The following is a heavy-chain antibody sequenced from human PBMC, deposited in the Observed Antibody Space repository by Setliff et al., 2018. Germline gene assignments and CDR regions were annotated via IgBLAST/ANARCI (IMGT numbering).Heavy chain of an antibody. CDR2: IYSSGNT. J-gene: IGHJ4*02. V-gene: IGHV3-53*01. D-gene: IGHD3-22*01. CDR3: ARRGYSHDSSDYNRRKVFDYFDF. CDR1: GFAVSGAY. Sequence: PGGSLRLSCAGSGFAVSGAYMSWVRQAPGKGLEWVSIIYSSGNTAYTDSVKGRFTISRDTSKNTVYLQMNNVTVEDTAVYFCARRGYSHDSSDYNRRKVFDYFDFWGQGTQVTVSS.